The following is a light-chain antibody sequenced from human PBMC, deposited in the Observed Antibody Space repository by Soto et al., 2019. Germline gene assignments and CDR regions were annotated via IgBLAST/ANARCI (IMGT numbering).Light chain of an antibody. CDR1: SSDIGAYNY. Sequence: LTQPASVSGSPGQSITISCTGTSSDIGAYNYVSWYQQHPGKAPKLIIYDVTNRPAGISSRFSASKSGNTASLTISVLQAEDEADYYCCSYKSSSTLYVFGTGTKVTVL. V-gene: IGLV2-14*03. J-gene: IGLJ1*01. CDR2: DVT. CDR3: CSYKSSSTLYV.